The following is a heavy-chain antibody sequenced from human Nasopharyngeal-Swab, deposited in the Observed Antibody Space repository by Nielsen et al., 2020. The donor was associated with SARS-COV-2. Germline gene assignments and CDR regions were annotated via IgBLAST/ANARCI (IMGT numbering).Heavy chain of an antibody. CDR3: ATTYCSAYTCYSFDN. J-gene: IGHJ4*02. CDR2: IYPGDSDI. CDR1: GYTFTNSW. Sequence: GESLKISCKGFGYTFTNSWIGWVRQMPGKGLEWMGIIYPGDSDIRYSPSFQGQVIISADKSVNTTYLQWSSLKASDSAIYYCATTYCSAYTCYSFDNWGRGTLVTVSS. V-gene: IGHV5-51*01. D-gene: IGHD2-15*01.